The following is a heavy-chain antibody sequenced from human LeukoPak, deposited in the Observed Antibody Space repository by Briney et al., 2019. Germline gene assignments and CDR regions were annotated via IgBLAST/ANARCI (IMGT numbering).Heavy chain of an antibody. D-gene: IGHD3-9*01. CDR1: GYTFTSYG. J-gene: IGHJ4*02. CDR3: ARGPHGRIYDILTGFDY. V-gene: IGHV1-18*01. Sequence: ASVKVSRKASGYTFTSYGISWVRQAPGQGLEWMGWISAYNGNTNYAQKLQGRVTMTTDTSTSTAYMELRSLRSDDTAVYYCARGPHGRIYDILTGFDYWGQGTLVTVSS. CDR2: ISAYNGNT.